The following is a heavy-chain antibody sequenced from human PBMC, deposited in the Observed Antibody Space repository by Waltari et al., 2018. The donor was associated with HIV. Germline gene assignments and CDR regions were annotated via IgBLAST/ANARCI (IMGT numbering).Heavy chain of an antibody. Sequence: QVHLVQSGPEVKRPGASVKISCTAYGNNFINFDVNWVRQAAGQRPEWLGWMNPNSGNTSSPYIFEERVTMTRDVSTDTAYLEMSGLTPEDTAIYYCARNSSGKGNRYFYYGLDVWGQGTPVTV. D-gene: IGHD3-22*01. CDR2: MNPNSGNT. CDR1: GNNFINFD. V-gene: IGHV1-8*02. J-gene: IGHJ6*02. CDR3: ARNSSGKGNRYFYYGLDV.